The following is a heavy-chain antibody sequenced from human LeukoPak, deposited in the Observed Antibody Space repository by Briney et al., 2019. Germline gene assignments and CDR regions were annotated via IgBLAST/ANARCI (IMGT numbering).Heavy chain of an antibody. CDR1: GFTFSSYE. CDR2: ISSSGSTI. D-gene: IGHD3-10*01. Sequence: GGSLRLSCAASGFTFSSYEMNWVRQAPGKGLEWVSYISSSGSTIYYADSVKGRFTTSRDNAKNSLYLQMNSLRAEDTAVYYCAGSMVRAVIRDYWGQGTLVTVSS. J-gene: IGHJ4*02. CDR3: AGSMVRAVIRDY. V-gene: IGHV3-48*03.